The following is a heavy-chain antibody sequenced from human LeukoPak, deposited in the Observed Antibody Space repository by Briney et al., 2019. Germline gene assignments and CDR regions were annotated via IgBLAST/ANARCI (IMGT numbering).Heavy chain of an antibody. V-gene: IGHV4-34*01. CDR1: GGSFSGYY. CDR2: INHSGST. CDR3: ARGGVVTMVRGATRYFDY. Sequence: SETLSLTCAAYGGSFSGYYWSWIRQPPGKGLEWIGEINHSGSTNYNPSLKSRVTISVDTSKNQFSLKLSSVTAADTAVYYCARGGVVTMVRGATRYFDYWGQGTLVTVSS. D-gene: IGHD3-10*01. J-gene: IGHJ4*02.